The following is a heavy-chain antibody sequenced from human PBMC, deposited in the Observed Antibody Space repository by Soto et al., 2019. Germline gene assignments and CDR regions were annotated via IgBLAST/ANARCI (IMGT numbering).Heavy chain of an antibody. D-gene: IGHD1-26*01. Sequence: GGTLRLSCSASGFTFSNCAMHWVRQAPGKGLEYVSGITSEGDRTYHAHSVKDRFTISRDNSKNMLYLQMSSLRVDDTAMYYCVKGNQLLRYYFEYWGQGTPVTVSS. CDR2: ITSEGDRT. CDR3: VKGNQLLRYYFEY. V-gene: IGHV3-64D*06. J-gene: IGHJ4*02. CDR1: GFTFSNCA.